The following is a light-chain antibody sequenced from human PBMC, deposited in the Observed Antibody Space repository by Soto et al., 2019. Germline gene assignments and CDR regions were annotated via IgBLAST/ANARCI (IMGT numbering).Light chain of an antibody. CDR3: QQYNNWPLT. J-gene: IGKJ4*01. Sequence: EIVMTQSPATLSVSPGERATLSCRASQSVSSYLAWYQQKPGQAPRLLIYGASTRATDIPARFSGSGSGTEFTLTISSLQSEDFALYYCQQYNNWPLTFGGGTKVDSK. CDR1: QSVSSY. V-gene: IGKV3-15*01. CDR2: GAS.